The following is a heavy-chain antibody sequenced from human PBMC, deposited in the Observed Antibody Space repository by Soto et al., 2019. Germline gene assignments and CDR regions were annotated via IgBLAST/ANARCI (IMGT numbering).Heavy chain of an antibody. CDR2: IYYSGST. Sequence: PSETLSLTCSVSAGSISRGDYSWSLIRQPPGKGLEWIGYIYYSGSTYYNPSRKSRVTISVDTSKNQCSLKLSSVTAADTAVYYCARVAIIGCSSTSCYTTNWFDPWGQGTLVTVSS. J-gene: IGHJ5*02. D-gene: IGHD2-2*02. V-gene: IGHV4-30-4*01. CDR1: AGSISRGDYS. CDR3: ARVAIIGCSSTSCYTTNWFDP.